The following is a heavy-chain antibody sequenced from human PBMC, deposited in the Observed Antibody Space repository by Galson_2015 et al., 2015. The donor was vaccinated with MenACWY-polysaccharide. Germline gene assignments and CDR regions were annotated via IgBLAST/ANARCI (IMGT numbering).Heavy chain of an antibody. Sequence: SLRLSCAASGFTFSSYGMHWVRQAPGKGLEWVAVISYDGSNKYYADSVKGRFTISRDNSKNTLYLQMNSLRAEDTAVYYCAREGKAYPFDYWGQGTLVTVSS. CDR2: ISYDGSNK. J-gene: IGHJ4*02. V-gene: IGHV3-30*03. CDR3: AREGKAYPFDY. CDR1: GFTFSSYG.